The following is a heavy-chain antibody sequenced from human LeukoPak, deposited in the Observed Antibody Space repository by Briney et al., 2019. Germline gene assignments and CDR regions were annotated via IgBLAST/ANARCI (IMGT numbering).Heavy chain of an antibody. D-gene: IGHD2-2*02. J-gene: IGHJ4*02. V-gene: IGHV3-30-3*01. CDR1: GFTFSSYA. Sequence: GGSLRLSCAASGFTFSSYAMHWVRQAPGNGLEWVAVISYDGSNKYYADSVKGRFTISRDNSKNTLYLQMNSLRAEDTAVYYCARGYCSSTRCYRNYFDYWGQGTLVTVSS. CDR3: ARGYCSSTRCYRNYFDY. CDR2: ISYDGSNK.